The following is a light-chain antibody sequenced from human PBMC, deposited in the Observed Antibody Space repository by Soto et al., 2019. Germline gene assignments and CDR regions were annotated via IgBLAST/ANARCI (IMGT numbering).Light chain of an antibody. J-gene: IGKJ2*01. V-gene: IGKV3-20*01. CDR3: HQYDDLPIT. CDR2: GAS. Sequence: ENVLTQSPATLSLSPGDRATLSCRASQSVGGRFLAWYQQIPGQPPRLLIYGASSRAAGIPDRFSGSGSGTDFTLTISRLEPEDFAIYYCHQYDDLPITFGQGTKLEIK. CDR1: QSVGGRF.